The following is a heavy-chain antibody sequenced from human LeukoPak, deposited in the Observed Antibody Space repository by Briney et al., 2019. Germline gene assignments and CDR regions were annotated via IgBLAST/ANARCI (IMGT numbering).Heavy chain of an antibody. CDR2: IYYSGST. CDR1: GGSISSYY. D-gene: IGHD2-2*01. Sequence: PSETLSLTCTVSGGSISSYYWSWIRQPPGKGLEWIGYIYYSGSTNYNPSLKSRVTISVDTSKNQFSLKLSSVTAADTAVYYCARQQYCRSHSCDPGWDDWSIERGQSGMYVWGQATTFTDS. CDR3: ARQQYCRSHSCDPGWDDWSIERGQSGMYV. V-gene: IGHV4-59*08. J-gene: IGHJ6*02.